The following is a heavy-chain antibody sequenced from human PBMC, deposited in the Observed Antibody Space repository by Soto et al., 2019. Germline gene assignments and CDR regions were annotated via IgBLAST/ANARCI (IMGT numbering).Heavy chain of an antibody. J-gene: IGHJ5*02. V-gene: IGHV4-39*01. D-gene: IGHD2-2*02. CDR2: IYYSGST. CDR1: GGSISSSSYY. CDR3: ARQGILVVVPAAIEA. Sequence: SETLSLTCTVSGGSISSSSYYWGWIRQPPGKGLEWIGSIYYSGSTYYNPSLKSRVTISVDTSKNQFSLKLSSVTAADTAVYYCARQGILVVVPAAIEAWGQGTLVTVSS.